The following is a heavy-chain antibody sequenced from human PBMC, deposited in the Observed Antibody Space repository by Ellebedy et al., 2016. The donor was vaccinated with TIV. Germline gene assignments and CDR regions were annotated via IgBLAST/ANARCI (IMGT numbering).Heavy chain of an antibody. V-gene: IGHV3-7*01. J-gene: IGHJ4*02. Sequence: GESLKISCAVSGFTFSTSCMSWVRQAPGQGLEWVANMNGDGNERYYVDSVEGRFTISRDNTRNSLYLQMNSLRADDTAVYYCTKDGSGTMNFWGQGTLVTVSS. CDR2: MNGDGNER. CDR3: TKDGSGTMNF. D-gene: IGHD1-1*01. CDR1: GFTFSTSC.